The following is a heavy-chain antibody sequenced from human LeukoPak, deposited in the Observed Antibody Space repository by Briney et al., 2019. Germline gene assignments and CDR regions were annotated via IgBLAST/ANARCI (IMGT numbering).Heavy chain of an antibody. CDR1: GGSSSGYY. CDR2: INHSGST. Sequence: SETLSLTCAVYGGSSSGYYWSWIRQPPGKGLEWIGEINHSGSTNYNPSLKSRVTISVDTSKYQFSQKLSSVTAADTAVYYCARSSGWYSYYFDYWGQGTLVTVSS. V-gene: IGHV4-34*01. CDR3: ARSSGWYSYYFDY. J-gene: IGHJ4*02. D-gene: IGHD6-19*01.